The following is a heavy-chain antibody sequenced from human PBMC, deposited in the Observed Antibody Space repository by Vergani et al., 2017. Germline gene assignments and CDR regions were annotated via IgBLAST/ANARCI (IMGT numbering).Heavy chain of an antibody. D-gene: IGHD3/OR15-3a*01. Sequence: QVQLQESGPGLVKPSQTLSLTCSVSGVSVSSTAFYWNWIRQPAGKGLEWSGRVYGSGNTNYNPSLESRVTISRDTSKNQFSLKVHSVTAADTAVYYCARGESRTDWLDPWGQGTQVIVSS. CDR1: GVSVSSTAFY. CDR3: ARGESRTDWLDP. V-gene: IGHV4-61*02. CDR2: VYGSGNT. J-gene: IGHJ5*02.